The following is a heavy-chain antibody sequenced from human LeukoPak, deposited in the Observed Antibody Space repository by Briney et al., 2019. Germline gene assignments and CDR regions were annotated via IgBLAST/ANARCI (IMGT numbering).Heavy chain of an antibody. CDR3: ARDRSYCGGDCHPGLYYYYYMDV. CDR2: IIPIFGTA. V-gene: IGHV1-69*06. D-gene: IGHD2-21*02. CDR1: GYTFTDYY. Sequence: SVKVSCKASGYTFTDYYIHWVRQAPGQGLEWMGGIIPIFGTANYAQKFQGRVTITADKSTSTAYMELSSLRSEDTAVYYCARDRSYCGGDCHPGLYYYYYMDVWGKGTTVTVSS. J-gene: IGHJ6*03.